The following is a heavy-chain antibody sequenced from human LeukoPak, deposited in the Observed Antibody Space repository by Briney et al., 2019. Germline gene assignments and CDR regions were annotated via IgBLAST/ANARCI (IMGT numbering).Heavy chain of an antibody. CDR1: GVTFSGYD. J-gene: IGHJ5*01. CDR2: INHSGST. V-gene: IGHV4-34*08. CDR3: ALKVFVRKTRFDS. D-gene: IGHD1-14*01. Sequence: PSETLSLTCAAYGVTFSGYDWSWIRQPPGKGLEWVGEINHSGSTNYNPSLKSRVTISVNTSKNQFSLKLSSVTAADTAVYYCALKVFVRKTRFDSWGQGTLVTVSS.